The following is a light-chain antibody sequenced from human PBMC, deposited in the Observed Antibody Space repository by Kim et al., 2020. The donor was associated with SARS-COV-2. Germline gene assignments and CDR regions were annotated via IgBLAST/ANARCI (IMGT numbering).Light chain of an antibody. V-gene: IGLV1-40*01. CDR1: SSTNGGGYA. CDR2: ANN. CDR3: AAWDNSLNGNV. Sequence: RVTISCICASSTNGGGYAVHWYHNLPGTAPKLLIYANNKRPSGVPDRFSGSKSGTSASLAISGLQPEDEADYYCAAWDNSLNGNVFGTGTKLTVL. J-gene: IGLJ1*01.